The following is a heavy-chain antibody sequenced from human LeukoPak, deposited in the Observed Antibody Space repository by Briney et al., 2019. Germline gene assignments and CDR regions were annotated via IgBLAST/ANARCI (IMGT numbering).Heavy chain of an antibody. CDR3: ARDRGSQPFIDY. V-gene: IGHV4-39*07. J-gene: IGHJ4*02. D-gene: IGHD1-26*01. Sequence: SETLSLTCSVSGGSISSSSYYWGWIRQPPGKGLEWIGSIYYSGNTYYNPSLKSRVTMSVDTSRNQFSLKLTSVTAADTAVYYCARDRGSQPFIDYWGQGTLVTVSS. CDR1: GGSISSSSYY. CDR2: IYYSGNT.